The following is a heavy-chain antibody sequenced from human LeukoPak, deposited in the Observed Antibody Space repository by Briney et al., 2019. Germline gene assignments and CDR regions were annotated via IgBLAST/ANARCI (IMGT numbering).Heavy chain of an antibody. J-gene: IGHJ5*02. D-gene: IGHD2-2*01. CDR1: GFTFSSYS. CDR2: ISSSSSYI. Sequence: PGGSLRLSCAASGFTFSSYSMNWVRQAPGKGLEWVSSISSSSSYIYYADSVKGRFTISRDNAKNSLYLQMNSLRAEDTAVYYCVTKGGLGYCSSTSCYGPRFDPWGQGTLVTVSS. CDR3: VTKGGLGYCSSTSCYGPRFDP. V-gene: IGHV3-21*01.